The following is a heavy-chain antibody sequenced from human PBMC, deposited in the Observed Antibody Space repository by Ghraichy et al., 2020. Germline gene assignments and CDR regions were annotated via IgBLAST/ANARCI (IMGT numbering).Heavy chain of an antibody. J-gene: IGHJ2*01. Sequence: ESLNISCTVSGGSVSSGSYYWNWIRQAPGKGLEWIGHNDYSGTTNYNPSLQSRVTISVDTSKKQFSLKLSPVTAADTAVYYCARGRGYCSSTGCYWYFDLWGRGTLVTVSS. D-gene: IGHD2-2*01. CDR2: NDYSGTT. V-gene: IGHV4-61*01. CDR3: ARGRGYCSSTGCYWYFDL. CDR1: GGSVSSGSYY.